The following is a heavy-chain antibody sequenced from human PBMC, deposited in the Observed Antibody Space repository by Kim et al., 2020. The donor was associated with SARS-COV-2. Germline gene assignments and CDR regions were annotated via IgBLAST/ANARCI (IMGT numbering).Heavy chain of an antibody. CDR3: ARIGYGMDV. CDR2: INHSGST. CDR1: GGSFSGYY. V-gene: IGHV4-34*01. Sequence: SETLSLTCAVYGGSFSGYYWSWIRQPPGKGLEWIGEINHSGSTNYNPSLKSRVTISVDTSKNQFSLKLSSVTAADTAVYYCARIGYGMDVWGQGTTVTVSS. J-gene: IGHJ6*02.